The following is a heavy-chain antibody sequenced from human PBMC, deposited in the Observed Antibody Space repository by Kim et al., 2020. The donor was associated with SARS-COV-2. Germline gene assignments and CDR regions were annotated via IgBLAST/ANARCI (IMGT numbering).Heavy chain of an antibody. J-gene: IGHJ5*02. CDR3: ARELAAAWLGLWFDP. Sequence: SETLSLTCAVYGGSFSGYYWSWIRQPPGKGLEWIGEINHSGSTNYNPSLKSRVTISVDTSKNQFSLKLSSVTAADTAVYYCARELAAAWLGLWFDPWGQGTLVTVSS. V-gene: IGHV4-34*01. CDR2: INHSGST. CDR1: GGSFSGYY. D-gene: IGHD6-13*01.